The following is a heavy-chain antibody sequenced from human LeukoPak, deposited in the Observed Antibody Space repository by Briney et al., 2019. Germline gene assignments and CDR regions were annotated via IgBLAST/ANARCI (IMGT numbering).Heavy chain of an antibody. D-gene: IGHD5-18*01. Sequence: GGSLRLSCAASGFTFSSYGMHWVRQAPGKGLEWVAFIRYDGRIKYYADSVKGRFTISRDNSKNTLYLQMNSLRAEDTAVYYCTTLRPYIQPRWGQGTMVTVSS. CDR2: IRYDGRIK. CDR3: TTLRPYIQPR. CDR1: GFTFSSYG. V-gene: IGHV3-30*02. J-gene: IGHJ3*01.